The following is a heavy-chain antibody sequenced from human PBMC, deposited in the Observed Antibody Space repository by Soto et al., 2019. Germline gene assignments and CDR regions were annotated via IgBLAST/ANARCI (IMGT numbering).Heavy chain of an antibody. D-gene: IGHD3-22*01. CDR2: IVVGSGNT. Sequence: SLYFPCKASAFTFTSSSVQWVRQARGQRLELIGWIVVGSGNTNYPHQFQERVTITRDTSTSTAYMQLRSLTSEDTAVYYFAANNYYDKGDSAFDTWAEGTMVNVSS. J-gene: IGHJ3*02. CDR3: AANNYYDKGDSAFDT. V-gene: IGHV1-58*01. CDR1: AFTFTSSS.